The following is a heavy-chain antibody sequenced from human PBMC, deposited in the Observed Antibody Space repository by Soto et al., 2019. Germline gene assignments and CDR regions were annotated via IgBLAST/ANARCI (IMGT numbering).Heavy chain of an antibody. J-gene: IGHJ6*02. D-gene: IGHD6-6*01. CDR3: ARASIAALQTHRDYYYGMDV. Sequence: GGSLRLSCAASGFTFSSYAMHWARQAPGKGLEWVAVISYDGSNKYYADSVKGRFTISRDNSKNTLYLQMNSLRAEDTAVYYCARASIAALQTHRDYYYGMDVWGQGTTVTVSS. V-gene: IGHV3-30-3*01. CDR1: GFTFSSYA. CDR2: ISYDGSNK.